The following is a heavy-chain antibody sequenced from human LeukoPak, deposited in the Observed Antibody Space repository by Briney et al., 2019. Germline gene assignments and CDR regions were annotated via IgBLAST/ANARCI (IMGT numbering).Heavy chain of an antibody. V-gene: IGHV3-23*01. Sequence: GGSLRLSCAASGFTFSSYAMSWVRQAPGKGLEWVSAISGSGGSTYYADSVKGRFTISRDNSKNTLYLQMNGLRAEDTAVYYCAKEWIQLWFRGWFDPWGQGTLVTVSS. CDR1: GFTFSSYA. J-gene: IGHJ5*02. CDR2: ISGSGGST. CDR3: AKEWIQLWFRGWFDP. D-gene: IGHD5-18*01.